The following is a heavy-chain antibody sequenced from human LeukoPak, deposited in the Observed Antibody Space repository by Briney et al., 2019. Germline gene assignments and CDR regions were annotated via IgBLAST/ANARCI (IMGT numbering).Heavy chain of an antibody. CDR1: SGSINDYY. CDR3: ASVHNSRTYGFDP. V-gene: IGHV4-59*01. J-gene: IGHJ5*02. CDR2: IYYSGST. Sequence: KPSETLSLTCIVSSGSINDYYWSWIRQPPGKGLEWIGYIYYSGSTSYNPSLKSRATISVDTSKNHLSLKLSSMTAADTAVYYCASVHNSRTYGFDPWGQGTLVTVSS. D-gene: IGHD2-2*01.